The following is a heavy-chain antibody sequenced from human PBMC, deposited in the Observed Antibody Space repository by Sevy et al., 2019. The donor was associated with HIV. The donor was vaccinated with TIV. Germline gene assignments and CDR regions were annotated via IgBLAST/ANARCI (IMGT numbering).Heavy chain of an antibody. V-gene: IGHV4-38-2*02. CDR1: GYSISSGYL. J-gene: IGHJ3*01. CDR2: VDHTGNT. Sequence: SETLSLTCTVSGYSISSGYLWGWIRQPPGKGLVWIGSVDHTGNTYYNPSLKSRVTTSVDTSKNQFSLRLSSVTAADTAVYYCANFGRLLIINCDAFDVWGQGTMVTVSS. CDR3: ANFGRLLIINCDAFDV. D-gene: IGHD3-9*01.